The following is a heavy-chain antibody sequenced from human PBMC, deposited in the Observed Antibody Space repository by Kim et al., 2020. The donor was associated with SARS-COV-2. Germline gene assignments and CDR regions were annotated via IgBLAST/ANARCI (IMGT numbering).Heavy chain of an antibody. CDR2: IYYSGST. CDR3: ARAGPAKEKKQQLGTEGTWFDP. V-gene: IGHV4-59*01. Sequence: SETLSLTCTVSGGSISSYYWSWIRQPPGKGLEWIGYIYYSGSTNYNPSLKSRVTISVDTSKNQFSLKLSSVTAADTAVYYCARAGPAKEKKQQLGTEGTWFDPWGQGTLVTVSS. CDR1: GGSISSYY. J-gene: IGHJ5*02. D-gene: IGHD6-13*01.